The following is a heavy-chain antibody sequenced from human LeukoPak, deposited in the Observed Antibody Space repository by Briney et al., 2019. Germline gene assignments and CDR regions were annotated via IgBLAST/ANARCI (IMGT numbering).Heavy chain of an antibody. CDR3: ARKYGAGTIYKPFDY. D-gene: IGHD6-13*01. Sequence: GGSLRLSCAASGSTFSSYWMSWVRQAPGKGLEWVANIKQDGSEKYYVDSVKGRFTISRDNAKNSLYLQMNSLRAEDTAVYYCARKYGAGTIYKPFDYWGQGTLVTVSS. J-gene: IGHJ4*02. CDR2: IKQDGSEK. CDR1: GSTFSSYW. V-gene: IGHV3-7*01.